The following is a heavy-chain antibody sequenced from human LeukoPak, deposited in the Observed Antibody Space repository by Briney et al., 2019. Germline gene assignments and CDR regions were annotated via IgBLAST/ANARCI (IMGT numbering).Heavy chain of an antibody. Sequence: SETLSLTCTVSGGSISSYYWSWIRQPPGKGLEWIGYISYSGSTNFNPSLKSQVTISVDTSKNQFSLKLSSVTAADTAVYYCAREGTAGTNLNWFDPWGQGTLVTVSS. D-gene: IGHD1-1*01. CDR2: ISYSGST. J-gene: IGHJ5*02. CDR1: GGSISSYY. V-gene: IGHV4-59*01. CDR3: AREGTAGTNLNWFDP.